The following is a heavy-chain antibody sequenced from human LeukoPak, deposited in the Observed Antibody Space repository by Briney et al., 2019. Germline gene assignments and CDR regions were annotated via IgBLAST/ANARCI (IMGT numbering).Heavy chain of an antibody. D-gene: IGHD1-26*01. Sequence: GGSLTLSCAASGFTLSKHWMTWVRQAPGKGLEWVAVIWYDGSNKYYADSVKGRFTISRDNSKNTLYLRMNSLRAEDTAVYYCVRGRSGSFDYWGQGTLVTVSS. CDR2: IWYDGSNK. CDR1: GFTLSKHW. V-gene: IGHV3-33*07. CDR3: VRGRSGSFDY. J-gene: IGHJ4*02.